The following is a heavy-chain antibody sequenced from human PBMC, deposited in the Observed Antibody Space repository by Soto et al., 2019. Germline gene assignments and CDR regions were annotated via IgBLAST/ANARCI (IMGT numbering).Heavy chain of an antibody. CDR3: ARDGDYYDSSGYSRRRYGMDV. CDR2: ISYDGSNK. Sequence: PGGSLRLSCAASGFTFSSYAMHWVRQAPGKGLEWVAVISYDGSNKYYADSVKGRFTISRDNSKNTLYLQMNSLRAEDTAVYYCARDGDYYDSSGYSRRRYGMDVWGQGTTVTVSS. D-gene: IGHD3-22*01. V-gene: IGHV3-30-3*01. J-gene: IGHJ6*02. CDR1: GFTFSSYA.